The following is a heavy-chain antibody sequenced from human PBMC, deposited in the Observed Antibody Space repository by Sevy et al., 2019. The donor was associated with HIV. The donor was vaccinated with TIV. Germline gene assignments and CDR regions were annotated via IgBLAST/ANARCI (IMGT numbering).Heavy chain of an antibody. J-gene: IGHJ4*02. V-gene: IGHV3-49*04. CDR3: TRCKGDQSIFDY. CDR2: FKNRGRDRQV. D-gene: IGHD2-8*01. CDR1: GFTFGDFA. Sequence: GGSLRLSCTTSGFTFGDFAMSWVRQAPGKGLEWVAFFKNRGRDRQVDHAASVRGRFTVSRDDSKGIAYLQMNDLKTEDTGFYYCTRCKGDQSIFDYWGQGALVTVSS.